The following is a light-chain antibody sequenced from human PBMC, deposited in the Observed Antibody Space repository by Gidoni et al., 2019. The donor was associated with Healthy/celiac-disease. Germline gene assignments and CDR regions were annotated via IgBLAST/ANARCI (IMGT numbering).Light chain of an antibody. J-gene: IGKJ3*01. CDR2: GAS. Sequence: QSPGTLSLSPGERATLSCRASQSVSSSYLAWYQQKPGQAPRLLIYGASSRATGIPDRFSGSGSGTDFTLTISRLEPEDFAVYYCQQYGSSSFTFGPGTKVDIK. CDR1: QSVSSSY. CDR3: QQYGSSSFT. V-gene: IGKV3-20*01.